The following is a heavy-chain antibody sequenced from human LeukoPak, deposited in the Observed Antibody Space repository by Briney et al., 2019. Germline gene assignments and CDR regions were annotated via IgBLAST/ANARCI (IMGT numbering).Heavy chain of an antibody. CDR2: ISYDGSNK. CDR3: AREGPGEPLIAAAHGMDV. Sequence: PGGSLRLSCAASGFTFSSYGMHWVRQAPGKGLEWVAVISYDGSNKYYADSVKGRFTISRDNSKNTLYLQMNSLRAEDTAVYYCAREGPGEPLIAAAHGMDVWGQGTTVTVSS. V-gene: IGHV3-30*03. CDR1: GFTFSSYG. D-gene: IGHD6-13*01. J-gene: IGHJ6*02.